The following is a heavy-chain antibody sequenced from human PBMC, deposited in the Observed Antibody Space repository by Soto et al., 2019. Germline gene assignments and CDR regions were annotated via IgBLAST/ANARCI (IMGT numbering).Heavy chain of an antibody. CDR1: GGSFSGYY. CDR2: INHSGST. CDR3: ARGYGRVVGD. V-gene: IGHV4-34*01. D-gene: IGHD3-10*01. J-gene: IGHJ4*02. Sequence: QVQLQQWGAGLLKPSETLSLTCAVYGGSFSGYYWNWIRQPPGKGLEWIGEINHSGSTNYNPSLRRRAPISVATSRNPSSRKPSSVTAADAAVYYCARGYGRVVGDWGQGTLVTVSS.